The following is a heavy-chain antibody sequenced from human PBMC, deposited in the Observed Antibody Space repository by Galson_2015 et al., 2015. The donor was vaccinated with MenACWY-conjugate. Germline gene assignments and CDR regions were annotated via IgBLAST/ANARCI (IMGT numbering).Heavy chain of an antibody. D-gene: IGHD3-22*01. CDR2: INPSGGST. CDR3: ARVMHYYDSSGYQYGMDV. V-gene: IGHV1-46*01. CDR1: GYTFTSYY. J-gene: IGHJ6*02. Sequence: SVKVSCKASGYTFTSYYMHWVRQAPGQGLEWMGIINPSGGSTSYAQKFQGRVTMTRDTSTSTVYMELSSLRSEDTAVYYCARVMHYYDSSGYQYGMDVRGQGTTVTVSS.